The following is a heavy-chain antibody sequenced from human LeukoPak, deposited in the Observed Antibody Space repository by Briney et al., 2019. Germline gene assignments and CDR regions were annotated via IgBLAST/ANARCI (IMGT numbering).Heavy chain of an antibody. V-gene: IGHV1-69*13. CDR1: GGTFSSYA. CDR2: IIPIFGTA. Sequence: SVKVSCKASGGTFSSYAISWVRQAPGQGLEWMGGIIPIFGTANYAQKFQGRVTITADESTSTAYMELSSLRSEDTAVYYCARHPKPTVTTSRWFDPWGQGTLVTVSS. J-gene: IGHJ5*02. CDR3: ARHPKPTVTTSRWFDP. D-gene: IGHD4-17*01.